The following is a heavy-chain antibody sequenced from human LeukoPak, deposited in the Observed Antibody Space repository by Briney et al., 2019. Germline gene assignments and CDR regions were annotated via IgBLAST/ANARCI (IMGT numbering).Heavy chain of an antibody. CDR3: ASEGLYDSSGYYTLAVDY. CDR1: GYTFTGYY. Sequence: ASVKVSCKASGYTFTGYYMHWVRQAPGQGLEWMGRINPNSGGTNYAQKSQGRVTMTRDTSISTAYMELSRLRSDDTAVYYCASEGLYDSSGYYTLAVDYWGQGTLVTVSS. D-gene: IGHD3-22*01. J-gene: IGHJ4*02. CDR2: INPNSGGT. V-gene: IGHV1-2*06.